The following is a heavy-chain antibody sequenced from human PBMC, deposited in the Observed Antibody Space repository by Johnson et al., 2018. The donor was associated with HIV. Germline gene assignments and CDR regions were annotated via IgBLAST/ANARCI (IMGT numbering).Heavy chain of an antibody. CDR3: ARPLEQLVAFDI. J-gene: IGHJ3*02. CDR2: IKQDGSET. CDR1: GFTFSSYW. D-gene: IGHD6-6*01. V-gene: IGHV3-7*01. Sequence: VQLVESGGGVVQPGRSLRLSCAASGFTFSSYWMSWVRQAPGQGLEWVANIKQDGSETYYVDSVKGRFTISRDNAKNSLYLQMNSLRAEDTAVYYCARPLEQLVAFDIWGQGTMVTVSS.